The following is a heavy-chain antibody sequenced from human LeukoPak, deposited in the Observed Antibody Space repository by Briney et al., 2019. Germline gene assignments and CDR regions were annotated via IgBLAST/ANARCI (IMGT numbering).Heavy chain of an antibody. D-gene: IGHD4-17*01. Sequence: GGSLRLSCAASGFIFSGYSMNWVRQAPGKGLEWVSYISSGSDTIYYADSVKGRLTISRDNAKNLLYLQMNSLRAEDTAVYYCARGFHYGDLRREDSFDNWGQGTLVTVSS. CDR3: ARGFHYGDLRREDSFDN. CDR1: GFIFSGYS. CDR2: ISSGSDTI. V-gene: IGHV3-48*04. J-gene: IGHJ4*02.